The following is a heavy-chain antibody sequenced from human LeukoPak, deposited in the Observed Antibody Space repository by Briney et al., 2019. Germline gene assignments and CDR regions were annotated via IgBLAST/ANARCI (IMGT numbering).Heavy chain of an antibody. CDR1: GYTFTGYY. D-gene: IGHD6-19*01. Sequence: ASVKVSCKASGYTFTGYYMHWVRLAPGQGLEWMGWINPNSGGTNYAQKFQGRVTMTRDTSISTAYMELSRLRSDDTAVYYCARDPLAGRIGYSSGWYVFNYFDYWGQGTLVTVSS. V-gene: IGHV1-2*02. J-gene: IGHJ4*02. CDR3: ARDPLAGRIGYSSGWYVFNYFDY. CDR2: INPNSGGT.